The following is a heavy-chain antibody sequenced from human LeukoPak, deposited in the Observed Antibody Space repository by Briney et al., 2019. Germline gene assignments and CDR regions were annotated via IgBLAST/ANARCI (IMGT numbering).Heavy chain of an antibody. CDR2: INHSGST. V-gene: IGHV4-34*01. Sequence: ASETLSLTCTVSGVSISSYYWSWIRQPPGKGLEWIGEINHSGSTNYNPSLKSRVTISVDTSKNQFSLKLSSVTAADTAVYYCAWGTATSGAGYYYGMDVWGQGTTVTVSS. CDR1: GVSISSYY. CDR3: AWGTATSGAGYYYGMDV. J-gene: IGHJ6*02.